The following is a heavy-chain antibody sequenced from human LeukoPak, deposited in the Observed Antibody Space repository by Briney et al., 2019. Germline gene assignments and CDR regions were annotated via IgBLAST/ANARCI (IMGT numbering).Heavy chain of an antibody. CDR1: GYTFSGYY. V-gene: IGHV1-2*02. Sequence: ASVKVSCKTSGYTFSGYYMHWVRQAPGQGLEWMGLMNPNSGATNYEQKFQGRVSLTRDMPISTAYLELTSVTSDDTAVYYCARDGSGSGWYFFDYWGQGTLVTVSS. J-gene: IGHJ4*02. CDR2: MNPNSGAT. D-gene: IGHD6-19*01. CDR3: ARDGSGSGWYFFDY.